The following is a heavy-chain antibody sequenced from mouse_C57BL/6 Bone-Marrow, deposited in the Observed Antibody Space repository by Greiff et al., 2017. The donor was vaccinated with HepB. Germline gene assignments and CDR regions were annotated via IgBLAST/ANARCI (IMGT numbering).Heavy chain of an antibody. V-gene: IGHV1-50*01. J-gene: IGHJ4*01. CDR3: ARWVYYAMDY. CDR1: GYTFTSYW. CDR2: IDPSDSYT. Sequence: QVQLQQPGAELVKPGASVKLSCKASGYTFTSYWMQWVKQRPGQGLEWIGEIDPSDSYTNYNQKFKGKATLTVNTSSSKAYMQLSSLTSEDSAVYYCARWVYYAMDYWGQGTSVTVSS.